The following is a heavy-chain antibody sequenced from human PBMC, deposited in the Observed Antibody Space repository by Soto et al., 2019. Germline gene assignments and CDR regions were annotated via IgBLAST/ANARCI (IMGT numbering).Heavy chain of an antibody. CDR3: ARVADGPGPAFDI. Sequence: SETLSLTCAVYGGSFSGYYWSWIRQPPGKGLEWIGEINHSGSTNYNPSLKSRVTISVDTSKNQFSLKLSSVTAADTAVYYCARVADGPGPAFDIWGQGTMVTVSS. V-gene: IGHV4-34*01. J-gene: IGHJ3*02. CDR2: INHSGST. CDR1: GGSFSGYY.